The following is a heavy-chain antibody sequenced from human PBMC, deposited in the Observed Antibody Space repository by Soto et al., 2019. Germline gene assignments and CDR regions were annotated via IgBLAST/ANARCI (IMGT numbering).Heavy chain of an antibody. Sequence: QVQLVQSGAEVKKPGSSVKVSCKASGGTFSSYTISWVRQAPGQGLEWMGRIIPILGIANYAQKFQGRVTITADKPTSTAYMELSSLRSEDTAVYYCARKRRHCSSTSCYVYDAFDIWGQGTMVTVSS. CDR2: IIPILGIA. V-gene: IGHV1-69*02. CDR1: GGTFSSYT. J-gene: IGHJ3*02. D-gene: IGHD2-2*01. CDR3: ARKRRHCSSTSCYVYDAFDI.